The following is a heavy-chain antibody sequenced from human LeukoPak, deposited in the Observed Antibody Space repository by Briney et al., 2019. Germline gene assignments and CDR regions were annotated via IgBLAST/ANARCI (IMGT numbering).Heavy chain of an antibody. CDR1: EFTFSTYW. V-gene: IGHV3-7*01. Sequence: GGSLRLSCAGSEFTFSTYWMSGVRQAPGKGLEWVADIKHDGSEKYYVDSVKGRFTISRQNAKNSLFLQMNSLRAEDTAVYYCARHRSSGSPDDAFDFWGHGTMVTLSS. D-gene: IGHD2-15*01. J-gene: IGHJ3*01. CDR3: ARHRSSGSPDDAFDF. CDR2: IKHDGSEK.